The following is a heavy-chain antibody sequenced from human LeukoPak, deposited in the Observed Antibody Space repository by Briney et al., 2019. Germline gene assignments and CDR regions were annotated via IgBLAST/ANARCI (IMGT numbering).Heavy chain of an antibody. CDR2: ISSSGSTI. J-gene: IGHJ5*02. V-gene: IGHV3-11*01. D-gene: IGHD3-22*01. CDR1: GFTFSDYY. CDR3: ARAHYYEGGNWFDP. Sequence: GGSLRLSCAASGFTFSDYYMSWIRQAPGKGLEWVSYISSSGSTIHYADSVKGRFTISRDNAKNSLYLQMNSLRAEDTAVYYCARAHYYEGGNWFDPWGQGTLVTVSS.